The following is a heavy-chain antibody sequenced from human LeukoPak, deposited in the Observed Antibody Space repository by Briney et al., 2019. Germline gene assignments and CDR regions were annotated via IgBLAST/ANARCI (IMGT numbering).Heavy chain of an antibody. CDR3: AKDSANYGSGKVYDNPIDY. Sequence: GGSLKLSCAASGFTFSGSAMHWVRQASGKGLEWVGRIRSKANSYATAYAASVKGRFTISRDNSKNTLFLQMNSLSAEDTAVYYCAKDSANYGSGKVYDNPIDYWGQGTLVTVSS. CDR2: IRSKANSYAT. CDR1: GFTFSGSA. J-gene: IGHJ4*02. V-gene: IGHV3-73*01. D-gene: IGHD3-10*01.